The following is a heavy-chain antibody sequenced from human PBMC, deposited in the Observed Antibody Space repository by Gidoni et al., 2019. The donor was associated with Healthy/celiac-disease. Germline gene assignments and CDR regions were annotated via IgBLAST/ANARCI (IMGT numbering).Heavy chain of an antibody. CDR1: GFTVSSNY. D-gene: IGHD4-17*01. J-gene: IGHJ4*02. V-gene: IGHV3-53*01. CDR2: IYSGGST. CDR3: ATLDYGDYYLGY. Sequence: EVQLVESGGGLIQPGGSLSLSCAASGFTVSSNYMSWGRQAPGKGLEGVSVIYSGGSTYYADSVKGRFTISRDNSKNTLYLQMNSLRAEDTAVYYCATLDYGDYYLGYWGQGTLVTVSS.